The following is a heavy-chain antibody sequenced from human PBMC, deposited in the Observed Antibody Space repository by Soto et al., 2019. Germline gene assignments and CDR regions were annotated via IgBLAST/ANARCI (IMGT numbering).Heavy chain of an antibody. CDR1: GYTFTSYD. Sequence: QVQLVQSGAEVKKPGASVKVSCKASGYTFTSYDINWVRQATGQGLEWMGWMNPNSGNTGYAQKFQGRVTMTRNTSISTADMGLSSLRSEDTAVYYCARYGDGERIGEVFGYYYGMDVWGQGTTVTVSS. J-gene: IGHJ6*02. V-gene: IGHV1-8*01. CDR3: ARYGDGERIGEVFGYYYGMDV. D-gene: IGHD4-17*01. CDR2: MNPNSGNT.